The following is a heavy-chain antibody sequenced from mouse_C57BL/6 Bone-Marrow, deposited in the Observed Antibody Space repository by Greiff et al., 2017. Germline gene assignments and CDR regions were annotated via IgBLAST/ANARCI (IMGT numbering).Heavy chain of an antibody. V-gene: IGHV5-9-1*02. CDR1: GFTFSSYA. CDR2: ISSGGDYI. J-gene: IGHJ4*01. D-gene: IGHD1-1*01. Sequence: EVKVVESGEGLVKPGGSLKLSCAASGFTFSSYAMSWVRQTPEKRLEWVAYISSGGDYIYYADTVKGRFTISRDNARNTLYLQMSSLKSADTAMYYCTSFITTVVAPYAMDYWGQGTSVTVSS. CDR3: TSFITTVVAPYAMDY.